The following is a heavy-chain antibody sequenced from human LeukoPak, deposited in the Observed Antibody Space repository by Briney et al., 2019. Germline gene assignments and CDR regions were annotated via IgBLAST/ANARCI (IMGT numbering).Heavy chain of an antibody. CDR1: GYTFTGYY. CDR2: INPANGNT. Sequence: GASVKVSCKASGYTFTGYYMHWVRQAPGQNLEWIGWINPANGNTKYSRNFQGRVTITRDTSASVVYMELSSLTYEDTAVYFCARDGYDADGYLDYWGQGALVPVSS. CDR3: ARDGYDADGYLDY. J-gene: IGHJ4*02. D-gene: IGHD5-18*01. V-gene: IGHV1-3*01.